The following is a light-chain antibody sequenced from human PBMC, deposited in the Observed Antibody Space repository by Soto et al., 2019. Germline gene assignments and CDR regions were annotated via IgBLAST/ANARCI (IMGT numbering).Light chain of an antibody. CDR2: AAS. CDR1: QGISSY. CDR3: QQYYSYPQWT. J-gene: IGKJ1*01. V-gene: IGKV1-8*01. Sequence: AIRMTQSPSSFSASTGDRVTITCRASQGISSYLAWYQQKPGKAPKLLIYAASTLQSGVPSRFSGSGSGTDFTLTISCLQSEDFATYYCQQYYSYPQWTVGQGTKVDIK.